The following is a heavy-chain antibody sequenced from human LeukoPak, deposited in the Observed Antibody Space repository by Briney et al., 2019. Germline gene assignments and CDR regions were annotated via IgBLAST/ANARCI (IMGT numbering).Heavy chain of an antibody. Sequence: PGGSLRLSCAVSGVTLSNYGMSWVRQAPGKGLEWVSSISSSSDSYYADSLKGRFTISRDNAKNSLYLQMNSLRAEDTAVYYCARVLYDSSGPFAYWGQGTLVTVSS. CDR3: ARVLYDSSGPFAY. V-gene: IGHV3-21*01. CDR2: ISSSSDS. CDR1: GVTLSNYG. J-gene: IGHJ4*02. D-gene: IGHD3-22*01.